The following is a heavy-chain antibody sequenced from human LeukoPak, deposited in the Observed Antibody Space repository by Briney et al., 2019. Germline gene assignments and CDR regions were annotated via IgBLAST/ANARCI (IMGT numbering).Heavy chain of an antibody. CDR1: GFTFSSYW. CDR3: ATSRDVSLWFGELY. J-gene: IGHJ4*02. D-gene: IGHD3-10*01. CDR2: IKGDGSEK. Sequence: PGGSLRLSCAASGFTFSSYWMSWVRQAPGRGLEWAANIKGDGSEKYYVDSVKGRFTISRDNAKNSLYLQMNSLRAEDTAVYYCATSRDVSLWFGELYWGQGTLVTVSS. V-gene: IGHV3-7*01.